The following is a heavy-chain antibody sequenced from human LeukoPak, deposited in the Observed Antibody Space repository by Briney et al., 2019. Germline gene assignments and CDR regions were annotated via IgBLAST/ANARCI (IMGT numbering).Heavy chain of an antibody. D-gene: IGHD2-15*01. CDR1: GGSISSGGYY. CDR3: ARVPFSVVVAEYAFDI. V-gene: IGHV4-30-2*01. CDR2: IYHSGST. J-gene: IGHJ3*02. Sequence: PSQTLSLTCTVSGGSISSGGYYWSWIRQPPGKGLEWIGYIYHSGSTYYNPSLKSRVTISVDRSKNQFSLKLSSVTAADTAVYYCARVPFSVVVAEYAFDIWGQGTMVTVSS.